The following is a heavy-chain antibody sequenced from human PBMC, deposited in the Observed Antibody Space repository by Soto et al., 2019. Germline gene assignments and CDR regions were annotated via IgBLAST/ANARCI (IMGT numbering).Heavy chain of an antibody. Sequence: QVQLVQSGAEVKKPGASVKVSCKASGYTFTGYDINWVRQATGQGLEWMGWMNPNSGNTGYAQKFQGRVTMTRNTSQGTANMELSKLRSEDTAVYYCAKGGGWQRWLPYSWGQGTLVTVSS. CDR3: AKGGGWQRWLPYS. J-gene: IGHJ5*02. CDR2: MNPNSGNT. D-gene: IGHD5-12*01. V-gene: IGHV1-8*01. CDR1: GYTFTGYD.